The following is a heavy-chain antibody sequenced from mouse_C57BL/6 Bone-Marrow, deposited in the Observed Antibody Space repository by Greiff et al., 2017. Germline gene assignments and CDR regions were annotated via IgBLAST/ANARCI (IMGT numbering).Heavy chain of an antibody. D-gene: IGHD4-1*01. CDR3: ASWELLCFAY. CDR2: INPSSGYT. J-gene: IGHJ3*01. V-gene: IGHV1-7*01. CDR1: GYTFTSYW. Sequence: VQLQQSGAELAKPGASVKLSCKASGYTFTSYWMHWVKQRPGQGLEWIGYINPSSGYTKYNHKFKDKATLTADKSSSTAYMQLISLTYEDSAVYYCASWELLCFAYWGQGTLVTVSA.